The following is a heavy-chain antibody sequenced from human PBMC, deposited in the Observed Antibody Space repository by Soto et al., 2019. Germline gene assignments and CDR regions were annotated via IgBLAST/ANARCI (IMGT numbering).Heavy chain of an antibody. J-gene: IGHJ5*02. CDR2: ISNSGSIT. Sequence: HPGGSLRLSCAASGFTFSSYAMSWVRQAPGKGLEWVSTISNSGSITYFADSVKGRFTISRDNSKNTLYLQMNSLRAEDTAVYYCAKAFEQYLAPAFDPWGQGTLVTVSS. D-gene: IGHD6-13*01. CDR3: AKAFEQYLAPAFDP. V-gene: IGHV3-23*01. CDR1: GFTFSSYA.